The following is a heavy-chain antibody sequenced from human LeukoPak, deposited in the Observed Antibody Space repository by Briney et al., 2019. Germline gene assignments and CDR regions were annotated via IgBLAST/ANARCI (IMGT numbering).Heavy chain of an antibody. CDR2: INPNSGGT. J-gene: IGHJ5*02. V-gene: IGHV1-2*02. Sequence: ASVKVSCKASGFTFTAYYIHWVRQAPGQGLEWMGWINPNSGGTNYAQKFQGRVTMTRDTSISTAYMELSRLRSDDTAVYYCARGKSRITIFGVVDNWFDPWGQGTLVTVSS. CDR1: GFTFTAYY. D-gene: IGHD3-3*01. CDR3: ARGKSRITIFGVVDNWFDP.